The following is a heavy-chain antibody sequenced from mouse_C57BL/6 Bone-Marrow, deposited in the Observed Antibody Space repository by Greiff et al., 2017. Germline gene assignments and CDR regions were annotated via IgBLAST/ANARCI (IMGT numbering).Heavy chain of an antibody. V-gene: IGHV3-6*01. CDR1: GYSITSGYY. CDR3: ARRWFLYYYAMDY. CDR2: ISYDGSN. Sequence: DVQLQESGPGLVKPSQSLSLTCSVTGYSITSGYYWNWIRQFPGNKLEWMGYISYDGSNNYNPSLKNRISITRDTSKNQVFLKLNSVTTEDTATYYCARRWFLYYYAMDYWGQGTSVTVSS. J-gene: IGHJ4*01. D-gene: IGHD2-3*01.